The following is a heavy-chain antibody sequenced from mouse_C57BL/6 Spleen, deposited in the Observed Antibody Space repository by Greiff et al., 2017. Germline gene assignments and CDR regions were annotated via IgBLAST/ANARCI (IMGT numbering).Heavy chain of an antibody. CDR2: IDPSDSET. J-gene: IGHJ3*01. Sequence: VQLQQPGAELVRPGSSVQLSCKASGYTFTSYWMHWVKQRPIQGLEWIGNIDPSDSETHYNQKFKDKATFTVDKSSSTAYMQLSSLTSEDSAVYYCARDEGAYWCQGTLVTVSA. CDR1: GYTFTSYW. V-gene: IGHV1-52*01. CDR3: ARDEGAY.